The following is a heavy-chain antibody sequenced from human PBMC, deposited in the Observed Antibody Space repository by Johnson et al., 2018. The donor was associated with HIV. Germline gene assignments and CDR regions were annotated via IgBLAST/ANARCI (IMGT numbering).Heavy chain of an antibody. CDR3: ARDFPGDTDAFDI. J-gene: IGHJ3*02. V-gene: IGHV3-30-3*01. CDR2: ISYDGSNK. CDR1: GFTFSSYS. D-gene: IGHD1-14*01. Sequence: QVQLVESGGGVVQPGRSLRLSCAASGFTFSSYSMHWVRQAPGKGLEWVAVISYDGSNKYYADSVKGRFTISRDNSKNTLYLQMNSLRAEDTAVYYCARDFPGDTDAFDIWGQGTMVTVSS.